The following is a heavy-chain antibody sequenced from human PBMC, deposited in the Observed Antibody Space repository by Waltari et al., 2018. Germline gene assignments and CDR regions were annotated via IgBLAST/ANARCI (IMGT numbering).Heavy chain of an antibody. Sequence: QVQLQVSGPGLVKPSETLSLTCTVSGGSISSYYWSWIRQPPGKGLEWIGYIYYSGSTNYNPSLKSRVTISVDTSKNQFSLKLSSVTAADTAVYYCARNRYSYGYSKSDAFDIWGQGTMVTVSS. V-gene: IGHV4-59*01. CDR2: IYYSGST. D-gene: IGHD5-18*01. CDR1: GGSISSYY. CDR3: ARNRYSYGYSKSDAFDI. J-gene: IGHJ3*02.